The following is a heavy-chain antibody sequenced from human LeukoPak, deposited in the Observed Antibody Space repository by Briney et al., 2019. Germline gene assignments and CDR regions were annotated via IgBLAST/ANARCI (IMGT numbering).Heavy chain of an antibody. V-gene: IGHV4-59*11. Sequence: SETLSLTCTVSGGSISSHYWSWIRQPPGKGLECIGYIYSSGSTKYNPSLESRVTISVDTSKNQFSLKVSSVTAADTAVYYCARSLYGHYFDYWGQGTLVTVSS. CDR3: ARSLYGHYFDY. CDR1: GGSISSHY. CDR2: IYSSGST. D-gene: IGHD3-10*01. J-gene: IGHJ4*02.